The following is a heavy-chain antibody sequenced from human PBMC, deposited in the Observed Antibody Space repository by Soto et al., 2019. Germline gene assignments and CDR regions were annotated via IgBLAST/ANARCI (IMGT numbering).Heavy chain of an antibody. V-gene: IGHV3-53*01. CDR1: GFSVSCSY. J-gene: IGHJ6*02. Sequence: GGSLRLSCAASGFSVSCSYMTWLRQAPGKGLEWVSIIFGGGNTHYAGSVKGRFTVSRDKSNNSLYLQMNSLRAEDTAVYYCARGPHYYYYGMDVWGQGTTVTVSS. CDR2: IFGGGNT. CDR3: ARGPHYYYYGMDV.